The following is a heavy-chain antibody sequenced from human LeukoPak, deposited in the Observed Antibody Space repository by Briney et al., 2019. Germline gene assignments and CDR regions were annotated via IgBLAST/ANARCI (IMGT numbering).Heavy chain of an antibody. D-gene: IGHD4-11*01. Sequence: ASVKVSCKASGYTFTSYGISWVRQAPGQGLEWMGWISAYNGNTNYAQKLQGRVTMTTDTSTSTAYMELRSLRPDDTAVYYCARDDYSNRRFDYWGQGTLVTVSS. CDR2: ISAYNGNT. J-gene: IGHJ4*02. CDR1: GYTFTSYG. V-gene: IGHV1-18*01. CDR3: ARDDYSNRRFDY.